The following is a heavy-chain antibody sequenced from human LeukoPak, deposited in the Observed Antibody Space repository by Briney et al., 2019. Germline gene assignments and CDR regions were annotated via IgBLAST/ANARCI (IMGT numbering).Heavy chain of an antibody. CDR1: GGSINNYY. D-gene: IGHD5-12*01. J-gene: IGHJ4*02. V-gene: IGHV4-59*08. CDR3: ARGGSSGYDPFDY. Sequence: SETLSLTCTVSGGSINNYYWSWIRQPPGKGLDWIGYIFYSGSTNYNPSLKSRVTISVDTSKNQFSLKLSSVTAADTAVYYCARGGSSGYDPFDYWAQGTLVTVSS. CDR2: IFYSGST.